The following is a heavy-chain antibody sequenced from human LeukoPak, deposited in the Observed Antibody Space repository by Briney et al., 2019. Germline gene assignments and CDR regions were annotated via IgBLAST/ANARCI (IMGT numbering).Heavy chain of an antibody. V-gene: IGHV6-1*01. Sequence: SQTLSLTCAISGDTVSSNITAWNWIRQSPSRGLEWLGRTYHRSKWYNDYAVSVKSRITISPDTSKNQFSLQLNSVTPEDTAVYYCARDGYGFGYRRYYFNYWGQGTLVTVSS. CDR3: ARDGYGFGYRRYYFNY. D-gene: IGHD5-18*01. CDR1: GDTVSSNITA. CDR2: TYHRSKWYN. J-gene: IGHJ4*02.